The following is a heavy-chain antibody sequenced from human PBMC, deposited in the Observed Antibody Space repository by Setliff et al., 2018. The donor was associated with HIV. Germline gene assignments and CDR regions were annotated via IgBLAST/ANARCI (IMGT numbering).Heavy chain of an antibody. J-gene: IGHJ4*02. D-gene: IGHD3-22*01. V-gene: IGHV4-34*01. CDR1: GAPFSGFY. CDR2: INYSRVT. Sequence: SETLSLTCAVYGAPFSGFYWSWIRQTPGRGLEWIGEINYSRVTNYNPSLKSRVTISVDTSKNQFSLKLSSVTAADTAVYYCARVYPQYDSSGYYSYWGQGTLVTVSS. CDR3: ARVYPQYDSSGYYSY.